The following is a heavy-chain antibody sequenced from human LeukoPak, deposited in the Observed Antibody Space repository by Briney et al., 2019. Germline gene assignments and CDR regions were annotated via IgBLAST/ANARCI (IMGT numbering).Heavy chain of an antibody. V-gene: IGHV4-59*01. CDR1: GDSISSSY. Sequence: SETLSHTCTVSGDSISSSYWSWIRQPPGKGLEWIGYIHYSGRTNCNPSLKSRVAVSVDTSKNQFSLNLSSVTAADTAVYYCARYSGYDKPRSFDYWGQGTLVTVSS. J-gene: IGHJ4*02. D-gene: IGHD5-12*01. CDR2: IHYSGRT. CDR3: ARYSGYDKPRSFDY.